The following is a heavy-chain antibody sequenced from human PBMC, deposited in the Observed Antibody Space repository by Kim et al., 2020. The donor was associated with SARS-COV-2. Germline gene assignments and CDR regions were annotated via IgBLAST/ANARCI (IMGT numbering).Heavy chain of an antibody. CDR1: GGSLRGYY. Sequence: SETLSLTCIVYGGSLRGYYWIWIRQTPGKGLEWIGEINHTGNTNYNPSLTSRVTIVVDTSKNHFSLRLTSVTAADTAVYYCARGWPSYSYDWYSRAEYFQDWGQGTVVTVSS. V-gene: IGHV4-34*01. D-gene: IGHD3-16*01. CDR3: ARGWPSYSYDWYSRAEYFQD. J-gene: IGHJ1*01. CDR2: INHTGNT.